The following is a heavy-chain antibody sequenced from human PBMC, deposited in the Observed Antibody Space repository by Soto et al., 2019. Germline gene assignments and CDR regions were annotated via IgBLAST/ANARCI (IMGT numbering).Heavy chain of an antibody. V-gene: IGHV4-31*03. CDR1: GGSISSGGYY. J-gene: IGHJ4*02. CDR3: AGGGKGELLGY. D-gene: IGHD1-26*01. CDR2: IYYSGST. Sequence: QVQLQESGPGLVKPSKTLSLTCTVPGGSISSGGYYWRGIRQHPGKGLEWIGYIYYSGSTYYNPSLKGRVTIQVATSKNQFSLKLSSVTAADTAVYYCAGGGKGELLGYWGQGTLVTVSS.